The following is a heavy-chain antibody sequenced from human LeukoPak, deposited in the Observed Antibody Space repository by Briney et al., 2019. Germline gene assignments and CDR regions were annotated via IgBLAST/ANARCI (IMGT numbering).Heavy chain of an antibody. CDR2: IWYHGSNK. CDR1: GFTFSSYG. J-gene: IGHJ5*02. V-gene: IGHV3-33*01. CDR3: ARERSSSWYGGNWFDP. D-gene: IGHD6-13*01. Sequence: QPGRSLRLSCAASGFTFSSYGMHWVRQAPGKGLEWVAVIWYHGSNKYYADSVKGRFTISRDNSKNTLYLQMNSLRAEDTAVYYCARERSSSWYGGNWFDPWGQGTLVTVSS.